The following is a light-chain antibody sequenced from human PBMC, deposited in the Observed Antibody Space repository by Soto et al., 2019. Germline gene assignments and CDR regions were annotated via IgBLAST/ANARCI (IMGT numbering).Light chain of an antibody. CDR1: QSVSSSY. CDR2: GAS. J-gene: IGKJ1*01. Sequence: IVFTQSPGPLSFSPEERATLSCRASQSVSSSYLAWYQQKPGQAPSLLIYGASRRATGIPDRFSGSGSGTDFTLTISRLEPEDFAVYYCQQSANSPWTFGQGTKVDIK. CDR3: QQSANSPWT. V-gene: IGKV3-20*01.